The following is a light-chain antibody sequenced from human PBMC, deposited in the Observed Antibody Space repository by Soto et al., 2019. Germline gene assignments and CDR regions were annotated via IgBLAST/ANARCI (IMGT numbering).Light chain of an antibody. CDR1: ESVSSC. V-gene: IGKV3-11*01. Sequence: EIVLTQSPATLSLSPGERATLSSRASESVSSCLAWYQQKPGQAPRLLIYDASNRATGIPARFSGSGSGTDFTLTISSLEPEDFAVYYCQQSSNWHPITFGQGTRLEI. CDR3: QQSSNWHPIT. CDR2: DAS. J-gene: IGKJ5*01.